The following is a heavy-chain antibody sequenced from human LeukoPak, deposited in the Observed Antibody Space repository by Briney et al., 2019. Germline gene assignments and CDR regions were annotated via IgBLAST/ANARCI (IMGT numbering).Heavy chain of an antibody. V-gene: IGHV4-39*07. CDR2: IYYSGST. CDR3: ARVGGITMIVVLITDAFDI. Sequence: SETLSLTCTVSRGSISSSSYYWGWIRQPPGKGLEWIGSIYYSGSTYYNPSLKSRVTISVDTSKNQFSLKLRSVTAADTAVYYCARVGGITMIVVLITDAFDIWGQGTMVTVSS. D-gene: IGHD3-22*01. CDR1: RGSISSSSYY. J-gene: IGHJ3*02.